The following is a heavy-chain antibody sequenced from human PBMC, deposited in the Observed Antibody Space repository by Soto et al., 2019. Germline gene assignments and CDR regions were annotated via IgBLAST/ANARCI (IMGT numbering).Heavy chain of an antibody. CDR1: GFKFSDYS. Sequence: EVQLVESGGGLVQPGGSLRLSCAASGFKFSDYSMNWVRQAPGKGLEWVSYISRSNSTTYYVASVRGRFTISRDNAKNVLFLQLNSLRAEDTAVYYCARDTNHYDWLDYWGQGTLVTVSS. J-gene: IGHJ4*02. V-gene: IGHV3-48*04. CDR2: ISRSNSTT. D-gene: IGHD5-12*01. CDR3: ARDTNHYDWLDY.